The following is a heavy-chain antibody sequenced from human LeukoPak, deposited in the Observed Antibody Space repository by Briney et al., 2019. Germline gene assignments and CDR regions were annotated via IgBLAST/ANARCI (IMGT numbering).Heavy chain of an antibody. V-gene: IGHV3-23*01. CDR2: ITDSGGST. D-gene: IGHD2-2*01. Sequence: GGSLRLSCAASGFTFAGYAMNWVRQAPGKGLEWVSTITDSGGSTYYADSVKGRFTISRDNSKNTLSLQMNSLRAEDTAVYYCATVGGYCSSSSCHAYFDSWGQGALVTVSS. CDR1: GFTFAGYA. CDR3: ATVGGYCSSSSCHAYFDS. J-gene: IGHJ4*02.